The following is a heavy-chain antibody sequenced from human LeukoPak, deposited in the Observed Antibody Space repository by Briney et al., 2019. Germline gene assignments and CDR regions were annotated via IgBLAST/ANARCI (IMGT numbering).Heavy chain of an antibody. CDR3: ATFMGDTMIVVVITDAFDI. D-gene: IGHD3-22*01. V-gene: IGHV3-23*01. CDR2: ISGSGGST. CDR1: GFTFSSYA. Sequence: GGSLRLSCAASGFTFSSYAMSWVRQAPGKGLEWVSAISGSGGSTYYADSVKGRFTISRDNSKNTLYLQMNSLRAEDMAVYYCATFMGDTMIVVVITDAFDIWGQGTMVTVSS. J-gene: IGHJ3*02.